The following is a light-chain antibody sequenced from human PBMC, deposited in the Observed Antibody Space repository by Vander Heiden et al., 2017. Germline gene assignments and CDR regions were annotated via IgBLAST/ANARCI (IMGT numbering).Light chain of an antibody. CDR3: QENDKSWT. J-gene: IGKJ1*01. CDR1: QNIDLW. Sequence: SPSTLSASVGDRVTISCRANQNIDLWLAWYQQRPGNAPQLMIYKASTLQSGVPSRVSGSGSGTEFSLTISNLQPEDSAIYYCQENDKSWTFGPGTRVQVK. CDR2: KAS. V-gene: IGKV1-5*03.